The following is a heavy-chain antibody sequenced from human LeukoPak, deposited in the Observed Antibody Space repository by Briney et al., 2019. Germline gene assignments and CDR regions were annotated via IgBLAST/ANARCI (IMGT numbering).Heavy chain of an antibody. CDR1: GFTFSSYS. D-gene: IGHD3-10*01. J-gene: IGHJ4*02. V-gene: IGHV3-21*01. Sequence: PGGSLRLSCAASGFTFSSYSMNWVRQAPGKGLEWVSSISSSSSYIYYADSVKGRFTISRDNAKNSLYLQMNSLRAEDTAVYYCARSKWFGESGFDFWGQGTLVTVSS. CDR2: ISSSSSYI. CDR3: ARSKWFGESGFDF.